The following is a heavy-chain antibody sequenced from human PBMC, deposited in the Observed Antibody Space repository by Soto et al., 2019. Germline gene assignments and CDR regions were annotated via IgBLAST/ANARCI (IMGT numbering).Heavy chain of an antibody. V-gene: IGHV1-18*01. CDR3: ASATISPYSYDY. D-gene: IGHD5-18*01. CDR1: GYTFTSYG. Sequence: ASVKVSCKASGYTFTSYGISWVRQAPGQGLEWMGWISAYNGNTNYAQKLQGRVTMTTDTSTSTAYMELRSLRSDDTAVYYCASATISPYSYDYWGQGTLVTVSS. CDR2: ISAYNGNT. J-gene: IGHJ4*02.